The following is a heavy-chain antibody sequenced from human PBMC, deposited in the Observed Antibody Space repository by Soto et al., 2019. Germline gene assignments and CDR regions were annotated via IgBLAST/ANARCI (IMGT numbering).Heavy chain of an antibody. V-gene: IGHV1-18*04. CDR3: ARGVPGNPLSGHFDY. J-gene: IGHJ4*02. CDR2: ISDYSGNT. D-gene: IGHD3-10*01. Sequence: GASVKVSCKTSGYTFIHFGIGWVRQAPGQGLEWMGWISDYSGNTDYAQNLQGRVTMTTDTSTSTAYMELRSLTSDDTAVYYCARGVPGNPLSGHFDYWGQGTLVTVSS. CDR1: GYTFIHFG.